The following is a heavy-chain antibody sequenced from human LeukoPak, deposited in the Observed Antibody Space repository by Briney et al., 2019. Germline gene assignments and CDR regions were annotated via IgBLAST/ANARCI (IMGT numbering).Heavy chain of an antibody. CDR1: GFTVSSNY. CDR2: IYSGGGT. V-gene: IGHV3-66*01. D-gene: IGHD3-16*01. Sequence: GGSLRLSCATSGFTVSSNYMTWVRQAPGKGLEWVSVIYSGGGTRYADSVKGRFTISRDNSKNTLYLQMNSLRAEDTAVYYCATHSGGYWGQGTLVTVSS. CDR3: ATHSGGY. J-gene: IGHJ4*02.